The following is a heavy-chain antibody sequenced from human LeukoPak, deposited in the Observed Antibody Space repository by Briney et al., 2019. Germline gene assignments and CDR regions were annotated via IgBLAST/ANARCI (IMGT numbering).Heavy chain of an antibody. D-gene: IGHD2-15*01. V-gene: IGHV1-8*01. J-gene: IGHJ4*02. CDR1: GYTFTSYD. CDR2: MNPNSGNT. Sequence: GASVKVSCKASGYTFTSYDTNWVRQATGQGLEWMGWMNPNSGNTGYAQKFQGRVTMTRDTSTSTVYMELSSLRSEDTAVYYCAREVGSKGYCSGGSCRQEEDYWGQGTLVTVSS. CDR3: AREVGSKGYCSGGSCRQEEDY.